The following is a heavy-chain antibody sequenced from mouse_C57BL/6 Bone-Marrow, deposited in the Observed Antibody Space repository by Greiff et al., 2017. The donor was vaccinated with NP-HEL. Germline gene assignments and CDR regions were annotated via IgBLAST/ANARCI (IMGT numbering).Heavy chain of an antibody. V-gene: IGHV1-55*01. CDR3: ARRQLRLLYFGD. CDR1: GYTFTSYW. Sequence: QVQLQQPGAELVKPGASVKMSCKASGYTFTSYWITWVKQRPGQGLEWIGDIYPGSGSTNYNEKFKSKATLTVDTSSSTAYMQLRSLTSEDSAVYYCARRQLRLLYFGDWGKGTTLTVSS. J-gene: IGHJ2*01. CDR2: IYPGSGST. D-gene: IGHD3-2*02.